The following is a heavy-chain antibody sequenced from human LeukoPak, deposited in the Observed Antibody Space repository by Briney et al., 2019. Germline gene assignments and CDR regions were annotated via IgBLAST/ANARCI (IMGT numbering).Heavy chain of an antibody. CDR3: AKGVYRYHYGSGSYYK. V-gene: IGHV3-23*01. CDR2: ISGSGGST. CDR1: GLTFSSYA. D-gene: IGHD3-10*01. J-gene: IGHJ4*01. Sequence: GGCLRLSCAASGLTFSSYAMSWVRQAAGKGLGWVTAISGSGGSTYYADSVKGRFTNSRDNTKNTLYLQMNSRRGEDTAVYYCAKGVYRYHYGSGSYYKWRKRTLVTVSS.